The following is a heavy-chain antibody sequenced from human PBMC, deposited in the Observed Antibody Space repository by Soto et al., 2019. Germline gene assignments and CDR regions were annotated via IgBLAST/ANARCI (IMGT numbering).Heavy chain of an antibody. CDR1: GGTFSSYA. CDR3: ARLLVATTGYYGMDV. J-gene: IGHJ6*02. CDR2: IIPIFGTA. Sequence: SVKVSCKASGGTFSSYAISWVRQAPGQGLEWMGGIIPIFGTANYAQKFQGRVTITADESTSTAYMELSSLRSEDTAVYYCARLLVATTGYYGMDVWGQGTTVTVSS. D-gene: IGHD5-12*01. V-gene: IGHV1-69*13.